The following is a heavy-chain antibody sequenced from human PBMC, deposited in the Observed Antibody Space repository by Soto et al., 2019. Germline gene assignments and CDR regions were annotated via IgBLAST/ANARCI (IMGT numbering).Heavy chain of an antibody. D-gene: IGHD2-2*01. CDR1: VFSLSPRGVG. V-gene: IGHV2-5*01. CDR2: IYWNDDK. J-gene: IGHJ4*01. Sequence: SGPPLVNPTQTLTLTCTFSVFSLSPRGVGVGWIRQPPGKALEWLALIYWNDDKRYSPSLKSRLTITKDTSKNQVVLTMTNMDPVDTATYYCAKVSRGVVVPAAMYWGQGTLVTVSS. CDR3: AKVSRGVVVPAAMY.